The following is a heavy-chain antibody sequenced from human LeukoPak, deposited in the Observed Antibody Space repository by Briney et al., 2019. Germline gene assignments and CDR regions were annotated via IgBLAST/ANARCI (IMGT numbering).Heavy chain of an antibody. CDR2: NYYSGST. D-gene: IGHD5-18*01. J-gene: IGHJ4*02. V-gene: IGHV4-59*08. CDR3: ARHQMRYSYGTLFDY. Sequence: SETLSLTCTVPGGSISRYYWSWIRQPPGKGLEWIGFNYYSGSTYYNPSLKSRVTISVDTSKNQFSLRLSSVTATDTAEYFCARHQMRYSYGTLFDYWGQGTLVTVSS. CDR1: GGSISRYY.